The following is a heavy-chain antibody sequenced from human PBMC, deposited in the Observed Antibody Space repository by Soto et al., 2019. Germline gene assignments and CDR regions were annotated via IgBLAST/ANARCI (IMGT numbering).Heavy chain of an antibody. Sequence: GGSLRLSCAASGFTFRSYAMTWVRQAPGKGLEWVAVIWYDGSNKYYADSVKGRFTISRDNSKNTLYLQMNSLRAEDTAVYYCARSYYYDSSGYYRSFFQHWGQGTLVTVSS. J-gene: IGHJ1*01. CDR2: IWYDGSNK. CDR1: GFTFRSYA. D-gene: IGHD3-22*01. V-gene: IGHV3-33*08. CDR3: ARSYYYDSSGYYRSFFQH.